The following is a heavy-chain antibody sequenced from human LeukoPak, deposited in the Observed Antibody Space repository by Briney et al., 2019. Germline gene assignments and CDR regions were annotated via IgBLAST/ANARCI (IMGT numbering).Heavy chain of an antibody. D-gene: IGHD2-2*01. CDR1: GYTFSNFG. V-gene: IGHV1-18*01. J-gene: IGHJ4*02. Sequence: ASVKVSCKASGYTFSNFGISWVRQAPGQGLEWMGWISGNNDNPNYGQKFQGRFTVSTDSSTSTAYMELRDLRSDDTAVYYCARDGTSTDDYWGQGTLVTVSS. CDR3: ARDGTSTDDY. CDR2: ISGNNDNP.